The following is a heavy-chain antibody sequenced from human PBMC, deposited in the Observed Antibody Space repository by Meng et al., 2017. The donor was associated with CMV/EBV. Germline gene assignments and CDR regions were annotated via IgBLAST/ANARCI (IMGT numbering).Heavy chain of an antibody. Sequence: SGPTLVSPTPTLTLTCTFSGFSLSSPGVGVGWIRQPPGKALEWLTLLYWNNDVRYSPALKSRLSITKNTTKNQEVHTKTNMDPVETGTHYGAQRDVSRAFDIWGQGTMVTVSS. CDR2: LYWNNDV. V-gene: IGHV2-5*01. D-gene: IGHD5/OR15-5a*01. CDR1: GFSLSSPGVG. J-gene: IGHJ3*02. CDR3: AQRDVSRAFDI.